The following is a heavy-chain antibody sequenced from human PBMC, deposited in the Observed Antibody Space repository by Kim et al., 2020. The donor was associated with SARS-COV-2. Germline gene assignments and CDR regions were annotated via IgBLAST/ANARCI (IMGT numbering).Heavy chain of an antibody. CDR3: ARGLGSSGYSLDY. CDR1: GFTFSSYA. CDR2: ISYDGSNK. Sequence: GGSLRLSCAASGFTFSSYAMHWVRQAPGKGLEWVAVISYDGSNKYYADSVKGRFTISRDNSKNTLYLQMNSLRAEDTAVYYCARGLGSSGYSLDYWGQGT. D-gene: IGHD3-22*01. V-gene: IGHV3-30*04. J-gene: IGHJ4*02.